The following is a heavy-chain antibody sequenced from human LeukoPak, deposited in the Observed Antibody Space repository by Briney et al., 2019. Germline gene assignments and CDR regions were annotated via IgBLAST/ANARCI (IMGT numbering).Heavy chain of an antibody. Sequence: SETLSLTCAVSGYPISSGYYWGWIRQPPGKGLEWIGSFYHSGSAYYNSSLKSRVTISVDTSKNQFFLKLTSVTAADTAVYYCARGLGTSSVDYWGQGTLVTVSS. D-gene: IGHD6-6*01. CDR2: FYHSGSA. CDR1: GYPISSGYY. CDR3: ARGLGTSSVDY. V-gene: IGHV4-38-2*01. J-gene: IGHJ4*02.